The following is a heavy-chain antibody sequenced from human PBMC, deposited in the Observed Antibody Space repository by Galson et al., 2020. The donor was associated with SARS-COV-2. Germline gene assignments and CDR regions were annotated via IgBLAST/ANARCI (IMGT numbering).Heavy chain of an antibody. Sequence: GESLKISCAASGFTFSDYYISWIRQAPGKGLEWVSYINGDSKTRDYTNSVQGRFTISRDNAKNSLFLQMNSLRVEETAVYFCARYGYGYGTPFDYWGLGTLVTVSS. J-gene: IGHJ4*02. CDR2: INGDSKTR. D-gene: IGHD5-18*01. V-gene: IGHV3-11*01. CDR1: GFTFSDYY. CDR3: ARYGYGYGTPFDY.